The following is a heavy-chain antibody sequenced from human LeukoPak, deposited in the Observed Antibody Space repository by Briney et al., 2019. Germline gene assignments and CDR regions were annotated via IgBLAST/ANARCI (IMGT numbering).Heavy chain of an antibody. CDR1: GYTFTGYY. CDR3: ARVRNFCSGGSCYSTLEY. J-gene: IGHJ4*02. CDR2: INPNSGGA. Sequence: ASVKVSCKASGYTFTGYYMHWVRQAPGQGLEWMGRINPNSGGANYAQKFQGRVTMTRDTSISTAYMELSRLRSDDTAVYYSARVRNFCSGGSCYSTLEYWGQGTLVTVSS. D-gene: IGHD2-15*01. V-gene: IGHV1-2*06.